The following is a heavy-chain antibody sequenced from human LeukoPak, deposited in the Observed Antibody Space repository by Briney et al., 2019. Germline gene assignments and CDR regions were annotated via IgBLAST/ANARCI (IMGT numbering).Heavy chain of an antibody. CDR3: ARERQQLSTGYFDY. CDR1: GGSISSGSYY. CDR2: IYTTGIT. Sequence: SETLSLTCTVSGGSISSGSYYWSWIRQPAGKGLEWIGRIYTTGITIYNPSLKSRVTISVDTSKNQFSLNLSSVTAADTAIYYCARERQQLSTGYFDYWGQGTLVTVSS. V-gene: IGHV4-61*02. D-gene: IGHD6-13*01. J-gene: IGHJ4*02.